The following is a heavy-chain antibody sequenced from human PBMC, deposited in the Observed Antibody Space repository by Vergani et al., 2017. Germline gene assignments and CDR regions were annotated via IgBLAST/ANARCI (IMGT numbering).Heavy chain of an antibody. CDR3: VRGTKDTRADYGLDV. CDR2: ISGSERYI. CDR1: GFKFNEYT. V-gene: IGHV3-21*06. D-gene: IGHD2-15*01. Sequence: EGQLVESGGGLAKPGGSLRLSCAASGFKFNEYTMNWVRQAPGKGLEWVSSISGSERYIFYAASLKGRVTISRNNAENSLDLQLSNLRVDDTGVYYCVRGTKDTRADYGLDVWGQGTTVTVSS. J-gene: IGHJ6*02.